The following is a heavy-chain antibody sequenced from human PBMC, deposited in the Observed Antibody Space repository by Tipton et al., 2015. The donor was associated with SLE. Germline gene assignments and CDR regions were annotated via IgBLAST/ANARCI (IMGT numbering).Heavy chain of an antibody. Sequence: SLRLSCATSGFTFSSYALSGVGRAPGKGLEWVSAISGGGGSTYYADFVKGRFSISIDKSEKTLFLQMNSLRVDDTATYYCAKFEKTTDFYLDSWGQGTLVSVSS. CDR3: AKFEKTTDFYLDS. D-gene: IGHD1/OR15-1a*01. J-gene: IGHJ4*02. CDR1: GFTFSSYA. CDR2: ISGGGGST. V-gene: IGHV3-23*01.